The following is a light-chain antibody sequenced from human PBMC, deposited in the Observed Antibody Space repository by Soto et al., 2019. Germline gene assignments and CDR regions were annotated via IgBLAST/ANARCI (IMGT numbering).Light chain of an antibody. CDR3: QQYGSSPPWT. CDR2: GAS. CDR1: QSVSSSY. V-gene: IGKV3-20*01. J-gene: IGKJ1*01. Sequence: IVLTQSPGTLPLSPGERATLSCRASQSVSSSYLAWYQQKPGQAPRLLIYGASSRATGIPDGFSGSGSGTDFTLTISRLEPEDFAVYYCQQYGSSPPWTFGQGTKVEIK.